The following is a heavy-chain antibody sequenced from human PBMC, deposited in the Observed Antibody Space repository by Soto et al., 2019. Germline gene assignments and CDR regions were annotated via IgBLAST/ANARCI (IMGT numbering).Heavy chain of an antibody. CDR2: IYYSGST. Sequence: SETLSLTCTVSVGSISSSSYYLGWIRQPPGKGLEWIGSIYYSGSTYYNPSLKSRVTISVDTSKNQFSLKLNSVTAADTAVYYCARQRTSVVTQAYFDSWGQGSMVTVSS. V-gene: IGHV4-39*01. D-gene: IGHD2-21*02. CDR3: ARQRTSVVTQAYFDS. J-gene: IGHJ4*02. CDR1: VGSISSSSYY.